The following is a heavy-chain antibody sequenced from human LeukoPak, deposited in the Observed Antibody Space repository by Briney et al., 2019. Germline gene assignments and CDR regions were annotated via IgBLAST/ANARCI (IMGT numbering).Heavy chain of an antibody. J-gene: IGHJ4*02. Sequence: QPGGSLRLSCAASGFTFSSYWMSWVRQAPGKGLEWVANIKQDGSEKYYVDSVKGRFTISRDNAKNSLYLQMNSLRAEDTAVYYCARGSSTYYGDPAFDYWGQGTLVTVSS. V-gene: IGHV3-7*04. D-gene: IGHD4-17*01. CDR2: IKQDGSEK. CDR1: GFTFSSYW. CDR3: ARGSSTYYGDPAFDY.